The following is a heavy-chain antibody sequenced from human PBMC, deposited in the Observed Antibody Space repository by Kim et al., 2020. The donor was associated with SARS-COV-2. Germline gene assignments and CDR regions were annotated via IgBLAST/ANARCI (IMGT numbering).Heavy chain of an antibody. V-gene: IGHV1-3*01. Sequence: ASVKVSCKASGYTFTSYAMHWVRQAPGQRLEWMGWINAGNGNTKYSQKFQGRVTITRDTSASTAYMELSSLRSEDTAVYYCARDLPLDYYDSSGYYDRYYYYGMDVWGQGTTVTVSS. CDR3: ARDLPLDYYDSSGYYDRYYYYGMDV. D-gene: IGHD3-22*01. J-gene: IGHJ6*02. CDR1: GYTFTSYA. CDR2: INAGNGNT.